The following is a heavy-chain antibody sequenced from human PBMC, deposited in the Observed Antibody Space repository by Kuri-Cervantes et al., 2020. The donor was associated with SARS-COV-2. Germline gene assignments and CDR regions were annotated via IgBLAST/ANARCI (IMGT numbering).Heavy chain of an antibody. V-gene: IGHV7-4-1*02. Sequence: ASVQVSCKASGYTFTSYAMNWVRQAPGQGLEWMGWINTNTGNPTYAQGFTGRFVFSLGTSVSTAYLQISSLKAEDTAVYYCASREIYDFWSGYYTTYYYYYMDVWGKGTTVTVSS. CDR3: ASREIYDFWSGYYTTYYYYYMDV. CDR1: GYTFTSYA. J-gene: IGHJ6*03. D-gene: IGHD3-3*01. CDR2: INTNTGNP.